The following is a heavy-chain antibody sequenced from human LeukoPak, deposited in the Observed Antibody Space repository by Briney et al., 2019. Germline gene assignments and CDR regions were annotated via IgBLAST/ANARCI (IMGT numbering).Heavy chain of an antibody. J-gene: IGHJ4*02. CDR2: TYYRSKWYN. D-gene: IGHD2-15*01. V-gene: IGHV6-1*01. CDR3: ARQGCSVGGCYAFDY. Sequence: SQTLSLTCAISGDSVSSNSAAWHWIRQSPSRGFECLGRTYYRSKWYNEYEVFVKSRMTINSDTSKNQLSLQLNSVSPEDTAVYYCARQGCSVGGCYAFDYWGQGILVTVSS. CDR1: GDSVSSNSAA.